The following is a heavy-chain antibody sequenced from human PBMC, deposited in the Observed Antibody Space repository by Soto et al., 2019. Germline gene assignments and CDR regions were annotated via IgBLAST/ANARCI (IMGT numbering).Heavy chain of an antibody. CDR1: GFTFDDYA. CDR3: AKSLGSYFDY. CDR2: ISWNSGSI. J-gene: IGHJ4*02. V-gene: IGHV3-9*01. D-gene: IGHD3-16*01. Sequence: EVQLVESGGGLVQPGRSLRLSCAASGFTFDDYAMHWVRQAQGKGLEWVSGISWNSGSIGYADSVKGRFTISRDNAKNSLYLQMNSLRAEDTALYYCAKSLGSYFDYWGQGTLVTVSS.